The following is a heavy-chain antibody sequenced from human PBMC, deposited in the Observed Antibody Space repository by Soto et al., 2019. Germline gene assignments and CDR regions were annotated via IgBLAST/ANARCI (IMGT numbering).Heavy chain of an antibody. J-gene: IGHJ4*02. Sequence: SETLSLTCTVSGGSISSGGYYWSWIRQHPGKGLEWIGYIYYSGSTYYNPSLKSRVTISVDTSKNQFSLKLSSVTAADTAVYYCARNPGPYYYDSSGYYYYFDYWGQGTPVTVSS. D-gene: IGHD3-22*01. CDR1: GGSISSGGYY. V-gene: IGHV4-31*03. CDR3: ARNPGPYYYDSSGYYYYFDY. CDR2: IYYSGST.